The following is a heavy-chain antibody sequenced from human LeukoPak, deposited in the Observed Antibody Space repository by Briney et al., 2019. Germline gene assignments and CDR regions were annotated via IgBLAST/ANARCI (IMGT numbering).Heavy chain of an antibody. CDR2: ISGSGDAI. J-gene: IGHJ4*02. CDR3: ARTYGSGSLDY. Sequence: GGSLRLSCAASGFNFNNHNMNWVRQAPGKGLQWVSYISGSGDAIFYAESVQGRFTISRDNAKNSVYLQMNSLRAEDTAVYYCARTYGSGSLDYGGQGTLVTVSS. V-gene: IGHV3-48*01. CDR1: GFNFNNHN. D-gene: IGHD2-15*01.